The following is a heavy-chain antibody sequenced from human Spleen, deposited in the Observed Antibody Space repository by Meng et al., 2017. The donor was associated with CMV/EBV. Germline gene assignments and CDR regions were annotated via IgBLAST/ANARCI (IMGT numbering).Heavy chain of an antibody. CDR3: ARDRDNWNGGGAFDI. Sequence: GESLKISCAASGFTFSDHYMDWVRQAPGKGLEWVGRTRNKANSYTTEYAASVKGRFTISRDDSKNSLYLQMNSLKTEDTAVYYCARDRDNWNGGGAFDIWGQGTMVTVSS. J-gene: IGHJ3*02. CDR1: GFTFSDHY. D-gene: IGHD1-20*01. CDR2: TRNKANSYTT. V-gene: IGHV3-72*01.